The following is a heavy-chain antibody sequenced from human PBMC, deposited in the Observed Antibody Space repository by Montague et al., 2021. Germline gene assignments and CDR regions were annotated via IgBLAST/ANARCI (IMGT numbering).Heavy chain of an antibody. Sequence: SETLSLTCSVSGDSISSYEYYWTWIRQPAGRGLEWIGRVYKRGDTNTNPSLRSQLTLSVDTSKNHFSLTLTSVTAADTAVYFCARDSPVIEPWVGEHKGAFDIWGQGTMVTVSP. CDR1: GDSISSYEYY. J-gene: IGHJ3*02. CDR3: ARDSPVIEPWVGEHKGAFDI. D-gene: IGHD3-10*01. CDR2: VYKRGDT. V-gene: IGHV4-4*07.